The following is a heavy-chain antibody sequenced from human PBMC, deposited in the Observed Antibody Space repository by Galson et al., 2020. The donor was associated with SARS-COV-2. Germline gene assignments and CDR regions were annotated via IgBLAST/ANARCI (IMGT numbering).Heavy chain of an antibody. CDR1: GYTLTELS. D-gene: IGHD3-3*01. J-gene: IGHJ4*02. CDR2: FDPEDGET. V-gene: IGHV1-24*01. CDR3: ATVVAIFGVVGAFDY. Sequence: ASVKVSCQVSGYTLTELSMHWVRQPPGKGLEWMGGFDPEDGETIYAQKFQGRVTMTEDTSTDTAYMELSSLRSEDTAVYYCATVVAIFGVVGAFDYWGQGTLVTVSS.